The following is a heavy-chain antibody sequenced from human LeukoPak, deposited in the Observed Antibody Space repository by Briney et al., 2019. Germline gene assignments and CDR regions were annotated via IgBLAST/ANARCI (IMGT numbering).Heavy chain of an antibody. Sequence: SVKVSCKASGGTFSSYAISWVRQAPGQGLEWMGGIIPIFGTANYAQKFQGRVTITADESTSTAYMELSSLRSEDTAVYCCARVGLRLTTYFDYWGQGTLVTVSS. V-gene: IGHV1-69*13. CDR3: ARVGLRLTTYFDY. J-gene: IGHJ4*02. D-gene: IGHD5-12*01. CDR1: GGTFSSYA. CDR2: IIPIFGTA.